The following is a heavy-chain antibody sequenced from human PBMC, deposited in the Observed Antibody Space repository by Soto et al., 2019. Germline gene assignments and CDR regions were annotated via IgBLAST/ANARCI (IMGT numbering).Heavy chain of an antibody. V-gene: IGHV3-23*01. CDR1: GFTFSSYA. CDR3: AKERVITIFGVVSHYFDY. D-gene: IGHD3-3*01. J-gene: IGHJ4*02. Sequence: GGSLRLSCAASGFTFSSYAMSWVRQAPGKGLEWVSAISGSGGSTYYADSVKGRFTISRDNSKNTLYLQMNSLRAEGTAVYYCAKERVITIFGVVSHYFDYWGQGTLVTVSS. CDR2: ISGSGGST.